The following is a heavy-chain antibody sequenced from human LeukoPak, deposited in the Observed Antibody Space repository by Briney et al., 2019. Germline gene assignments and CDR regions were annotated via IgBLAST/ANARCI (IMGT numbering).Heavy chain of an antibody. CDR3: ASGDTTGYSGDAFNI. Sequence: TGGSLRLSCVASGFTFSRYGMHWVRQAPGKGLEWVAIIWYDGSNKYYADSVKGRFTISRDTSKNTLYLQMDSLRAEETAVYYCASGDTTGYSGDAFNIWGQGTMVTVSS. CDR2: IWYDGSNK. D-gene: IGHD3-22*01. J-gene: IGHJ3*02. CDR1: GFTFSRYG. V-gene: IGHV3-33*03.